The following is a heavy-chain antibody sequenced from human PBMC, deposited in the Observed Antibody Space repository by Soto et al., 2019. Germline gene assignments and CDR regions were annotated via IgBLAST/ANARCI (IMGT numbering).Heavy chain of an antibody. Sequence: QVQLQESGPGLVKPSQTLSLTCTISGGSISSGGYYWSWIRQHPGQGLEWIGCIYYSGSTYYNPSLKSRVTISVDTSKNQFSLKLSSVTAADTAVYYCARGRVEMPTMPLDYWGQGTLVTVSS. D-gene: IGHD1-1*01. V-gene: IGHV4-31*03. CDR3: ARGRVEMPTMPLDY. CDR2: IYYSGST. CDR1: GGSISSGGYY. J-gene: IGHJ4*02.